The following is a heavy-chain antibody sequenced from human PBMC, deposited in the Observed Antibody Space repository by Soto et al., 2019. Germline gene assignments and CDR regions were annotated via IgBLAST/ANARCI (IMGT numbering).Heavy chain of an antibody. D-gene: IGHD5-12*01. CDR1: GGTFSSYA. J-gene: IGHJ6*02. CDR2: IIPIFGTA. CDR3: ARGGDIVAKSLSVYGMDV. Sequence: QVQLVQSGAEVKKPGSSVKVSCKASGGTFSSYAISWVRQAPGQGLEWMGGIIPIFGTANYAQKFQGRVTITADESTSTAYMELSSLRSEDTAVDYCARGGDIVAKSLSVYGMDVWGQGTTVTVSS. V-gene: IGHV1-69*01.